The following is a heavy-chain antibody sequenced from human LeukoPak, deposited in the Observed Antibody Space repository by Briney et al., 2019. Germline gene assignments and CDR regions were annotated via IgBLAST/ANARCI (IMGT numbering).Heavy chain of an antibody. CDR3: ARGAARPLTYYYMDV. D-gene: IGHD6-6*01. Sequence: GESLRLSCAASGFTLSSYCMNWVRQAPGKGLEWVATIKEVGDERYYVDSVKGRFTISRDNAKNTLYLQMNSLRAEDTAVYYCARGAARPLTYYYMDVWGKGTTVTVSS. J-gene: IGHJ6*03. CDR1: GFTLSSYC. CDR2: IKEVGDER. V-gene: IGHV3-7*01.